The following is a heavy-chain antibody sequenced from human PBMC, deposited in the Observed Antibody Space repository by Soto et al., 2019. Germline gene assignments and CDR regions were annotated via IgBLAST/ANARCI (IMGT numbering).Heavy chain of an antibody. J-gene: IGHJ3*02. CDR2: ISSSSSYI. CDR1: GFTFSSYS. D-gene: IGHD6-19*01. Sequence: VQLVESGGGLVKPGGSLRLSCAASGFTFSSYSMNWVRQAPGKGLEWVSSISSSSSYIYYADSVKGRFTISRDNAKNSLYLQMNSLRAEDTAVYYCARVSGSSDAFDIWGQGTMVTVSS. CDR3: ARVSGSSDAFDI. V-gene: IGHV3-21*01.